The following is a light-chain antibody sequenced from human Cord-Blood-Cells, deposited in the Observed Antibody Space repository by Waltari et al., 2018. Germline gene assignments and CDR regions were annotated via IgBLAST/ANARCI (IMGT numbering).Light chain of an antibody. J-gene: IGKJ5*01. CDR1: QSVLYSSNNKNY. Sequence: DIVVTHSPDPLAVSLGERATIHCKSRQSVLYSSNNKNYLAWYQQKPGQPPKLLIYWASTRESGVPDRFSGSGSGTDFTLTISSLQAEDVAVYYCQQYYSTLITFGQGTRLEIK. CDR2: WAS. V-gene: IGKV4-1*01. CDR3: QQYYSTLIT.